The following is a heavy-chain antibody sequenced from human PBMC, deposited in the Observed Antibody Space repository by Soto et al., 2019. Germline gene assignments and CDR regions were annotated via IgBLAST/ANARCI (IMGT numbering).Heavy chain of an antibody. Sequence: QVQLQESGPGLVKPSQTLSLTCTVSGGSISSGDYYWSWIRQPPGKGLEWIGYIYYSGSTYYNPSLKSRVTISVDTSKNQFSLKLSSVTAADTAAYYCARGKASQTYYSGMDVWGQGTTVIVSS. V-gene: IGHV4-30-4*01. CDR3: ARGKASQTYYSGMDV. CDR2: IYYSGST. CDR1: GGSISSGDYY. J-gene: IGHJ6*02.